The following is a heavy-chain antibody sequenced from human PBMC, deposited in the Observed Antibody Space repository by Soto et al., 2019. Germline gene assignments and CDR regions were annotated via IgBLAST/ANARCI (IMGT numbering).Heavy chain of an antibody. D-gene: IGHD6-25*01. CDR1: GYSFTGYF. J-gene: IGHJ4*02. CDR2: TNPKSGVT. V-gene: IGHV1-2*02. Sequence: QVQLVQCGAEVKKPGASVKVSCKASGYSFTGYFMHWVRQVPGQGLEWMGWTNPKSGVTKYPQKFQGRVTMTRDTSISTADMELTRLRSDDTAVYYCARAHVRLQLGSSDYWGQGTLVTVSS. CDR3: ARAHVRLQLGSSDY.